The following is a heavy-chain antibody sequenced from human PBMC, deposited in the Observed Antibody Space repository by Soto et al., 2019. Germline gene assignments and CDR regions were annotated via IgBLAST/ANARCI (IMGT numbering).Heavy chain of an antibody. Sequence: PGESLKISCKGSGYSFTSYWIGWVRQMPGKGLEWMGIIYPGDSDTRYSPSFQGQVTISADKSISTAYLQWSSLKASDTAMYYCARQYYYDSSGYYRNPYYGMDVWGQGTTVTVSS. CDR2: IYPGDSDT. CDR3: ARQYYYDSSGYYRNPYYGMDV. CDR1: GYSFTSYW. V-gene: IGHV5-51*01. J-gene: IGHJ6*02. D-gene: IGHD3-22*01.